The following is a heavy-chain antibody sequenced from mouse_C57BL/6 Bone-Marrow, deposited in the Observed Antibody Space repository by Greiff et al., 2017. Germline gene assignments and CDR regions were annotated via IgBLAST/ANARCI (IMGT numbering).Heavy chain of an antibody. J-gene: IGHJ2*01. D-gene: IGHD1-2*01. Sequence: EVQGVESGGGLVQPGGSMKLSCVASGFTFSNYWMNWVRQSPEKGLEWVAQIRLKSDNYATHYAESVKGRFTISRDDSKSSVYLQMNNLRAEDTGIYYCTEGTTADPDYWGQGTTLTVSS. CDR2: IRLKSDNYAT. CDR3: TEGTTADPDY. V-gene: IGHV6-3*01. CDR1: GFTFSNYW.